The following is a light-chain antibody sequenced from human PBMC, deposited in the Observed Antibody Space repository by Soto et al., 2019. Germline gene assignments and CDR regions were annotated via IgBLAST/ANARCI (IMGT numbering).Light chain of an antibody. J-gene: IGLJ2*01. V-gene: IGLV2-14*03. CDR1: SSDVGRYNY. CDR3: SSYTSGSTL. Sequence: QSALTQPPSVSGSPGQSITISCTGTSSDVGRYNYVSWFQQHPGKAPKLMIYDVTYRPSGVSDRFSASKSGNTASLTISGLQPEDEADYYCSSYTSGSTLFGGGTQLTVL. CDR2: DVT.